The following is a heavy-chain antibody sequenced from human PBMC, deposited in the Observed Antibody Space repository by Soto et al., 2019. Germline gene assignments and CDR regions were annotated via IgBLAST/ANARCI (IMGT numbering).Heavy chain of an antibody. CDR3: ARDHYVYDILTGYGYYYGMDV. D-gene: IGHD3-9*01. CDR2: IYYSGST. CDR1: GGSIRSGDYY. V-gene: IGHV4-30-4*01. J-gene: IGHJ6*02. Sequence: SETLSLTCTVSGGSIRSGDYYWSWIRQPPGKSLEWIGYIYYSGSTYYNKSLKSQVTISVDTSKNQFSLKLSSVTAADTAVYYCARDHYVYDILTGYGYYYGMDVWGQGTTVTVS.